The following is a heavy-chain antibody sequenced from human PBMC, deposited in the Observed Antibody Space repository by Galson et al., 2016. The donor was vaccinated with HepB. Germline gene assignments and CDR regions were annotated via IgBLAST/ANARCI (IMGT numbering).Heavy chain of an antibody. CDR1: GPTFGSYT. V-gene: IGHV3-21*01. D-gene: IGHD1-1*01. CDR3: ARSYSIRAGTTVYGMDV. Sequence: SLRLSCAASGPTFGSYTMTWVRQAPGKGLEWVSAITSSGSLTYYADSVKGRFTISRDNAKKSLYLQMNSLRAEDTAVYYCARSYSIRAGTTVYGMDVWGQGTTVTVSS. J-gene: IGHJ6*02. CDR2: ITSSGSLT.